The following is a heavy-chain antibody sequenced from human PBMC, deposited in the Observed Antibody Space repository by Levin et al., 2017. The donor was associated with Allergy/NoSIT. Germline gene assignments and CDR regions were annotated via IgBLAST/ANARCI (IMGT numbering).Heavy chain of an antibody. CDR1: GYTFTSYY. CDR2: INPSGGST. J-gene: IGHJ4*02. V-gene: IGHV1-46*01. CDR3: ARAFRARWFRELLLSYAGDPPLFDY. Sequence: GESLKISCKASGYTFTSYYMHWVRQAPGQGLEWMGIINPSGGSTSYAQKFQGRVTMTRDTSTSTVYMELSSLRSEDTAVYYCARAFRARWFRELLLSYAGDPPLFDYWGQGTLVTVSS. D-gene: IGHD3-10*01.